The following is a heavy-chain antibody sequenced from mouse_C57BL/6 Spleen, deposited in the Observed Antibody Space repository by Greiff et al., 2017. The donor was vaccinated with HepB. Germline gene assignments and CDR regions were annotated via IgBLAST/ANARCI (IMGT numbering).Heavy chain of an antibody. CDR2: INPSSGYT. Sequence: VQRVESGAELAKPGASVKLSCKASGYTFTSYWMHWVKQRPGQGLEWIGYINPSSGYTKYNQKFKDKATLTADKSSSTAYMQLSSLTYEDSAVYYCASIYYDYEGYAMDYWGQGTSVTVSS. V-gene: IGHV1-7*01. CDR3: ASIYYDYEGYAMDY. J-gene: IGHJ4*01. CDR1: GYTFTSYW. D-gene: IGHD2-4*01.